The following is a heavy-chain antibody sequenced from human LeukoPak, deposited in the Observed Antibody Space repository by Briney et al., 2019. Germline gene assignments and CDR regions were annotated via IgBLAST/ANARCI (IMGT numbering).Heavy chain of an antibody. CDR2: INHSGST. D-gene: IGHD2-15*01. CDR1: GGSFSGYY. J-gene: IGHJ4*02. Sequence: SETLSLTCAVYGGSFSGYYWSWIRQPPGKGLEWIGEINHSGSTNYNPSLKSRVTISVDTSKNQFSLKLSSVTAADTAVYYCARAYCSGGSCYSDYNFDYWGQGTLVTVSS. V-gene: IGHV4-34*01. CDR3: ARAYCSGGSCYSDYNFDY.